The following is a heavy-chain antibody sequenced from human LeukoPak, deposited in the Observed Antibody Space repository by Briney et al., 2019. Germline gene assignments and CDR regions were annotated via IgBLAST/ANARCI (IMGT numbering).Heavy chain of an antibody. Sequence: GGSLRLSCAASGFTFSSYTMNWVRQAPGKGLEWVSSISSSGSYIYYAASVKGRFTISRDNAKNSLYLQMDTLRVEDTAPYYCARDGSSGWPNPLAYWGQGTLVTVSS. D-gene: IGHD6-19*01. V-gene: IGHV3-21*01. J-gene: IGHJ4*02. CDR2: ISSSGSYI. CDR1: GFTFSSYT. CDR3: ARDGSSGWPNPLAY.